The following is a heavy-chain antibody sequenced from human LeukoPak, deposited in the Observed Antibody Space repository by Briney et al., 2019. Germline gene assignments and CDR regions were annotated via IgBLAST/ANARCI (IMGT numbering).Heavy chain of an antibody. CDR2: IIPIFGTA. J-gene: IGHJ4*02. Sequence: SVKVSCKASGGTFSSYAISWVRQAPGQGLEWMGGIIPIFGTANYAQKFQGRVTITADESTSTAYMELSSLRSEDTAVYYCARGYSSGWYPFAYWGQGTLVTVSS. CDR1: GGTFSSYA. D-gene: IGHD6-19*01. V-gene: IGHV1-69*13. CDR3: ARGYSSGWYPFAY.